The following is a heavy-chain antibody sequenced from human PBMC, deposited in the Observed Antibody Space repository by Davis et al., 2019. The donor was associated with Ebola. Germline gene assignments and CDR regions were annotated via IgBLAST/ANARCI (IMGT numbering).Heavy chain of an antibody. Sequence: PGGSLRLSCAASGFTVSSNYMSWVRQAPGTGLEWVSVIYSGGSTYYADSVKDRFTISRDNSKNTLDLQMNSLRAEDTAVYYCAKDLAAAGTHDYYYYGMDVWGQGTTVTVSS. J-gene: IGHJ6*02. CDR3: AKDLAAAGTHDYYYYGMDV. D-gene: IGHD6-13*01. V-gene: IGHV3-53*01. CDR2: IYSGGST. CDR1: GFTVSSNY.